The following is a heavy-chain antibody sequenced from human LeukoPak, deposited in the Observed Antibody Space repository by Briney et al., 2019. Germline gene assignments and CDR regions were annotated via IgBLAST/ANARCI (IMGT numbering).Heavy chain of an antibody. J-gene: IGHJ4*01. CDR1: AFKFSDYY. V-gene: IGHV3-11*04. CDR3: VSDRSSGLYHYDSSGFLF. D-gene: IGHD3-22*01. CDR2: ISSSGDIS. Sequence: PGGSLRLSCAASAFKFSDYYMNWIRQAPGKGLEWVSSISSSGDISYYTDSVKGRFSISRDNAKNSLFLQMHGLRAEDTVVYFCVSDRSSGLYHYDSSGFLFWGRGTLVTVSS.